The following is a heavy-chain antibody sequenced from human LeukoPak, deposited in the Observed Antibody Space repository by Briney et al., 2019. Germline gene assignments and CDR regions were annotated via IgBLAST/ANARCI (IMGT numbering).Heavy chain of an antibody. V-gene: IGHV1-18*04. CDR1: GYTFTSYY. D-gene: IGHD5-18*01. CDR2: ISAYNGNT. CDR3: ARDWSGYSYGPDFDY. Sequence: ASVKVSCKASGYTFTSYYMHWVRQAPGQGLEWMGWISAYNGNTNYAQKLQGRVTMTTDTSTSTAYMELRSLRSDDTAVYYCARDWSGYSYGPDFDYWGQGTLVTVSS. J-gene: IGHJ4*02.